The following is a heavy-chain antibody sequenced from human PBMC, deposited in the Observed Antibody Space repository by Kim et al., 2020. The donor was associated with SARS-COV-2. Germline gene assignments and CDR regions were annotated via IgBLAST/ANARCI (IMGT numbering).Heavy chain of an antibody. CDR1: GGSFSGYY. V-gene: IGHV4-34*01. CDR3: ARGVGHIWQLVPNFYYYYYMDV. J-gene: IGHJ6*03. D-gene: IGHD6-6*01. CDR2: INHSGST. Sequence: SETLSLTCAVYGGSFSGYYWSWIRQPPGKGLEWIGEINHSGSTNYNPSLKSRVTISVDTSKNQFSLKLSSVTAADTAVYYCARGVGHIWQLVPNFYYYYYMDVWGKGTTVTVSS.